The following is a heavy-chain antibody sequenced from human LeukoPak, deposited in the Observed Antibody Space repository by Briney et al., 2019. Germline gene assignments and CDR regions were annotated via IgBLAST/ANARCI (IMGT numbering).Heavy chain of an antibody. V-gene: IGHV3-33*01. CDR1: GFIFSGYG. J-gene: IGHJ4*02. CDR3: ARETRHLGDLSPSPFDY. D-gene: IGHD3-16*02. CDR2: IWYDGSNK. Sequence: PGRSLRLSCAASGFIFSGYGMHWVRQAPGKGLEWVAVIWYDGSNKYYADSVKGRFTISRDTSKNTLYLQMNSLRAEDTAVYYCARETRHLGDLSPSPFDYWGQGTLVTVSS.